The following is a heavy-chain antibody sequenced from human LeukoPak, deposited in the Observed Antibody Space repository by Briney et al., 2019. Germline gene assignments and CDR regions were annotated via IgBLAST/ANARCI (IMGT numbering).Heavy chain of an antibody. J-gene: IGHJ4*02. D-gene: IGHD5-18*01. CDR2: INPNTGAT. Sequence: ASVKVSCKASGYTFTAYYMHWVRQAPGQGLEWMGWINPNTGATNYAQKFQGRVTMTRATSISTAYMELSRATSDDTAVYYCARDDSFQLDSWGQGTLVTISS. CDR1: GYTFTAYY. CDR3: ARDDSFQLDS. V-gene: IGHV1-2*02.